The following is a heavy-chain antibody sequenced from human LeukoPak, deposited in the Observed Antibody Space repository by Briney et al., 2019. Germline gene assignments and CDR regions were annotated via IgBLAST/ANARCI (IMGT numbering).Heavy chain of an antibody. D-gene: IGHD3-22*01. CDR2: IYHSGST. CDR3: ASPKDSSGDYYMDV. CDR1: GGSISSYY. V-gene: IGHV4-59*12. Sequence: SETLSLTCTVSGGSISSYYWSWIRQPPGKGLEWIGYIYHSGSTYYNPSLKSRVTISVDRSKNQFSLKLSSVTAADTAVYYCASPKDSSGDYYMDVWGKGTTVTVSS. J-gene: IGHJ6*03.